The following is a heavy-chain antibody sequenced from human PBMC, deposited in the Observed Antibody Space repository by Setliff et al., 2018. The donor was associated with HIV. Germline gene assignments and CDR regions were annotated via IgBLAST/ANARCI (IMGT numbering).Heavy chain of an antibody. V-gene: IGHV4-39*07. CDR3: ARDRYNSGWRAFDT. D-gene: IGHD6-25*01. J-gene: IGHJ3*02. Sequence: SETLSLTCTVSGGSISSGTYYWSWIRQPPGKGLEWIGNIYYNGNAYYYNPSLKSRTTISLDTSMNQFSLELTSVTAADTAMYYCARDRYNSGWRAFDTWGQGTMVTVSS. CDR1: GGSISSGTYY. CDR2: IYYNGNAY.